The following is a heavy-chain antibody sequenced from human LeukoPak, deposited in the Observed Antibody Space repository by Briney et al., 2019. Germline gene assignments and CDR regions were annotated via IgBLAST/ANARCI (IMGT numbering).Heavy chain of an antibody. V-gene: IGHV3-64D*06. CDR1: GFTFSDYA. J-gene: IGHJ3*02. Sequence: GGSLTLSCSASGFTFSDYAMHWVRQAPGKGLEYVSEISSNGGSTYYADSVKGRFTISRDNSKNTLYLQMSSLRAEDTAVYYCVKDSEMATINAFDIWGQGTMVTVSS. CDR3: VKDSEMATINAFDI. D-gene: IGHD5-24*01. CDR2: ISSNGGST.